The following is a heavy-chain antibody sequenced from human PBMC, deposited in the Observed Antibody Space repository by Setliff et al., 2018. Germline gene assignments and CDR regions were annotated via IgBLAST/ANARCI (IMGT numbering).Heavy chain of an antibody. CDR1: GYTFTSYY. D-gene: IGHD3-22*01. J-gene: IGHJ4*02. CDR3: ARDIAYYYDSSGPSGY. Sequence: SVKVSCKASGYTFTSYYMHWVRQAPGQGLEWMGIINPSGGSTSYAQKFQGRVTMTTDTSTSTAYMELRSLRSDDTAVYYCARDIAYYYDSSGPSGYWGQGTLVTVSS. V-gene: IGHV1-46*01. CDR2: INPSGGST.